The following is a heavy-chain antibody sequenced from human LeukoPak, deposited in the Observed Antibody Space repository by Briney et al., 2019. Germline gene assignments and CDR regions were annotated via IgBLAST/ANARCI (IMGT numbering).Heavy chain of an antibody. Sequence: GGSLRLSCAASGFTFSDYYMSWIRQAPGKGLEWVSYISSSGSTIYYADSVKGRFTISRDNAKNSLYLQMNSLRAEDTAVYYCAKDRMTTVTTAGDYWGQGTLVTVSS. CDR2: ISSSGSTI. CDR3: AKDRMTTVTTAGDY. J-gene: IGHJ4*02. D-gene: IGHD4-11*01. CDR1: GFTFSDYY. V-gene: IGHV3-11*01.